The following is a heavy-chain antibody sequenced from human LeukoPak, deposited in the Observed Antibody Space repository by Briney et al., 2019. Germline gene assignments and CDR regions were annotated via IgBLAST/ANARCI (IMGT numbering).Heavy chain of an antibody. CDR2: IYYSGST. CDR1: GGSISSYY. J-gene: IGHJ5*02. D-gene: IGHD3-10*01. Sequence: PSETLSLTCTVSGGSISSYYWGWIRQPPGKGLEWIGSIYYSGSTYYNPSLKSRVTISVDTSKNQFSLKLSSVTAADTAVYYCARGGITMVRGVMRFDPWGQGTLVTVSS. CDR3: ARGGITMVRGVMRFDP. V-gene: IGHV4-39*07.